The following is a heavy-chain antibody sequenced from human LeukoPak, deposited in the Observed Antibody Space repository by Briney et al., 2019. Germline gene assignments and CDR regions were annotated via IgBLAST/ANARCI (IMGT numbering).Heavy chain of an antibody. CDR1: GYTFTDYY. D-gene: IGHD2-2*02. CDR3: ARGYCSSTSCHTNYYYGMDV. CDR2: INPNSGGT. V-gene: IGHV1-2*04. Sequence: ASVKVSCKASGYTFTDYYMHWVRQAPGQGLEWMGWINPNSGGTNYAQKFQGWVTMTRDTSISTAYMELSRLRSDDTAVYYCARGYCSSTSCHTNYYYGMDVWGQGTTVTVSS. J-gene: IGHJ6*02.